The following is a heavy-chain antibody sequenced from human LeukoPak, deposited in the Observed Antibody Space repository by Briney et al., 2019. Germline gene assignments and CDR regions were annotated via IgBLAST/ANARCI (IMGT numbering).Heavy chain of an antibody. Sequence: QPGGSLRLSCAASGFTFSSYGMSWVRQAPGKGLEWVSAISGSGGSTYYADSVKGRFTISRDNSKNTLYLQMNSLRAEDTAVYYCARDKDSSSWYDFDAFDIWGQGTMVTVSS. D-gene: IGHD6-13*01. J-gene: IGHJ3*02. CDR3: ARDKDSSSWYDFDAFDI. V-gene: IGHV3-23*01. CDR2: ISGSGGST. CDR1: GFTFSSYG.